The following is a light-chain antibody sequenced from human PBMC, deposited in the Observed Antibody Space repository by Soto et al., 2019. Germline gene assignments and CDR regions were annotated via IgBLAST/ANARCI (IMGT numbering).Light chain of an antibody. V-gene: IGKV3-20*01. CDR2: VAS. Sequence: EIVLTQSPGTLSLSPWERATLSCRASQSVSSSFLAWYQQKPGQAPRLLIYVASSRATDIPDRFSGSGSGTDFSLTISRLGPEDFAVYYCLQYDSSPWTFGQVTKVELK. J-gene: IGKJ1*01. CDR1: QSVSSSF. CDR3: LQYDSSPWT.